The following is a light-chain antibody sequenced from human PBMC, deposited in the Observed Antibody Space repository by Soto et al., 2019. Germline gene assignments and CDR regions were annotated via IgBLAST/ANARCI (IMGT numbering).Light chain of an antibody. J-gene: IGKJ1*01. CDR3: QHYNSYSEA. Sequence: VPMTLSPSTLSGSVGYRVTITRRASQTISSWLAWYQQKQGKAPKLLIYKASTLKSGVPSRFSGSGYGTEFNLTISSLQTDDFATYYCQHYNSYSEAFGQGTKVDIK. CDR2: KAS. V-gene: IGKV1-5*03. CDR1: QTISSW.